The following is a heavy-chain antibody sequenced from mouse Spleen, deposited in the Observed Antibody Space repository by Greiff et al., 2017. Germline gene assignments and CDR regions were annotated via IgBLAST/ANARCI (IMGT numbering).Heavy chain of an antibody. CDR2: INPNNGGT. J-gene: IGHJ1*01. D-gene: IGHD2-12*01. Sequence: VQLQQSGPELVKPGASVKISCKASGYTFTDYYMNWVKQSHGKSLEWIGDINPNNGGTSYNQKFKGKATLTVDKSSSTAYMELRSLTSEDSAVYYCARSTTDYFDVWGAGTTVTVSS. CDR1: GYTFTDYY. V-gene: IGHV1-26*01. CDR3: ARSTTDYFDV.